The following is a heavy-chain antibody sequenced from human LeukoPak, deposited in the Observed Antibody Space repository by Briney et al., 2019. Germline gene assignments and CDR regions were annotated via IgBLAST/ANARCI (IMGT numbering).Heavy chain of an antibody. D-gene: IGHD2-15*01. CDR2: IIPIFGTT. V-gene: IGHV1-69*06. J-gene: IGHJ4*02. CDR1: GGTFSSYA. CDR3: ARGPDCGGGSCYPYFDN. Sequence: SVKVSCKASGGTFSSYAISWVRQAPGQGLEWMGRIIPIFGTTNYAQKCQGRVTITADKSTSTAYMDLSSLRSEDTAVYYCARGPDCGGGSCYPYFDNWGQGTLVTVSS.